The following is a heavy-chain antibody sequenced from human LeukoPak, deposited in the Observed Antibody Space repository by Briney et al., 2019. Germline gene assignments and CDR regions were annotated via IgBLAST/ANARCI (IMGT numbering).Heavy chain of an antibody. D-gene: IGHD4-17*01. Sequence: SVKVSCKASGGTFSSYAISWVRQAPGQGLEWMGRIIPILGIANYAQKFQGRVTITADKSASTAYMELSSLRSEDTAVYYCATNTPTTTVFDYWGQGTLVTVSS. V-gene: IGHV1-69*04. CDR3: ATNTPTTTVFDY. J-gene: IGHJ4*02. CDR2: IIPILGIA. CDR1: GGTFSSYA.